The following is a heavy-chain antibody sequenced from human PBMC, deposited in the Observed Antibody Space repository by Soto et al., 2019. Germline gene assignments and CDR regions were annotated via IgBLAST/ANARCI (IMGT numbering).Heavy chain of an antibody. D-gene: IGHD2-21*02. V-gene: IGHV4-30-4*01. CDR3: ARDRGAYCGGDCYSLGVTFYYYGMDV. CDR2: SYYSGST. CDR1: GGSISSGDYY. J-gene: IGHJ6*02. Sequence: PSETLSLTCTVSGGSISSGDYYWSWIRQPPGKGLEWIGYSYYSGSTYYNPSLKSRVTISVDTSKNQFSLKLSSVTAADTAVYYCARDRGAYCGGDCYSLGVTFYYYGMDVWGQGTTVTVSS.